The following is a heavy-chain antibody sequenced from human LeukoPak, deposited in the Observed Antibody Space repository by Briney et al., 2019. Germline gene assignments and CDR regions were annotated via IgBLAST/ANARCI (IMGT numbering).Heavy chain of an antibody. CDR1: GGSISSGSYF. J-gene: IGHJ4*02. Sequence: ASQTLSLTCTVSGGSISSGSYFWSWIRQPAGKGLEWIGRIYTSGSTNYNPSLKSRVTISVDTSKNQFSLKLSSVTAADTAVYYCARGQRYCSSTSCYQLDYWGQGTLVTVSS. D-gene: IGHD2-2*01. CDR2: IYTSGST. V-gene: IGHV4-61*02. CDR3: ARGQRYCSSTSCYQLDY.